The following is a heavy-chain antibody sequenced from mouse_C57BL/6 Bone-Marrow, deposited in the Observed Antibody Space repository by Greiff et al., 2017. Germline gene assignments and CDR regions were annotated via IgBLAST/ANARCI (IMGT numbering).Heavy chain of an antibody. J-gene: IGHJ3*01. CDR1: GFNIKDDY. CDR3: TSPRAY. Sequence: EVQVVESGAELVRPGASVKLSCTASGFNIKDDYMHWVKQRPEQGLEWIGWIDPENGDTEYASKFQGKATITADTSSNTAYLQLSSLTSEDTAVYYCTSPRAYWGQGTLVTVSA. CDR2: IDPENGDT. V-gene: IGHV14-4*01.